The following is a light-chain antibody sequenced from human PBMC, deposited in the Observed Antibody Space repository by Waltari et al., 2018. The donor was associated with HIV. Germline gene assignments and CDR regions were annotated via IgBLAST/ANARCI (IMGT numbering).Light chain of an antibody. CDR1: SSDVGAYNL. Sequence: QTALTQPASVSGSPGQSITISCTGTSSDVGAYNLVSWYQQHPGKAPRLIIYDVSERPAGVSNRFPGSKSGNTASLTISGLQAEEQADYYCCSYVSEIVPCVFGGGTKLTVL. V-gene: IGLV2-23*02. CDR3: CSYVSEIVPCV. CDR2: DVS. J-gene: IGLJ3*02.